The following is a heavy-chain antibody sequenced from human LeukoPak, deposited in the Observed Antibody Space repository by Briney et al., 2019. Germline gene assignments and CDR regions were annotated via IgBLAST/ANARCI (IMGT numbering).Heavy chain of an antibody. J-gene: IGHJ3*02. D-gene: IGHD3-22*01. CDR2: ISYDGSNK. CDR3: AKDLFPHYYDSSGYTFDI. V-gene: IGHV3-30*04. CDR1: GFTFSSYA. Sequence: GGSLRLSCAASGFTFSSYAMHWVRQAPGKGLEWVAVISYDGSNKYYADSVKGRFTISRDNSKNTLYLQMNSLRAEDTAVYYCAKDLFPHYYDSSGYTFDIWGQGTMVTVSS.